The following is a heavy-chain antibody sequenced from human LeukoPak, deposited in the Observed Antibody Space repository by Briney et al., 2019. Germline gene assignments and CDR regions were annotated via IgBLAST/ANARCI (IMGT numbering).Heavy chain of an antibody. CDR2: IYHSGST. CDR1: GVSISSGGYS. D-gene: IGHD6-13*01. Sequence: TSETLSLTCAVSGVSISSGGYSWSWIRQPPGKGLEWVGYIYHSGSTYYNPSLKSRVTISVDRSKNQFSLKLSSVTAADTAVYYCARAVWSSSWGSSWFDPWGQGTLVTVSS. CDR3: ARAVWSSSWGSSWFDP. J-gene: IGHJ5*02. V-gene: IGHV4-30-2*01.